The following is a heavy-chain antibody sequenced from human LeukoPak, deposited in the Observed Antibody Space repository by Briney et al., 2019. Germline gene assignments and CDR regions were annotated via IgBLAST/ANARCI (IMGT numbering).Heavy chain of an antibody. CDR1: GFTFSSYA. Sequence: GGSLRLSCAASGFTFSSYAMHWVRQAPGKGLEGVAVISYDGSNKYYADSVKGRFTISRDNSKNTLYLQMNSLRAEDTAVYYCARDKLRLGELSLPNDYWGQGTLVTVSS. V-gene: IGHV3-30-3*01. J-gene: IGHJ4*02. D-gene: IGHD3-16*02. CDR2: ISYDGSNK. CDR3: ARDKLRLGELSLPNDY.